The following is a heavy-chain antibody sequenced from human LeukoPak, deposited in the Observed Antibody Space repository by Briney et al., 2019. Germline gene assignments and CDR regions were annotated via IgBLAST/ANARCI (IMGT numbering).Heavy chain of an antibody. J-gene: IGHJ4*02. CDR3: ARETKDYDYVWGSYRIRYYFDY. CDR2: INPNSGGT. V-gene: IGHV1-2*02. CDR1: GYTFTGYY. D-gene: IGHD3-16*02. Sequence: ASVKVSCKASGYTFTGYYMHWVRQAPGQGLEWMGWINPNSGGTNYAQKFQGRVTMTRDTSISTAYMELSRLRSDDTAVYYCARETKDYDYVWGSYRIRYYFDYWGQGTLVTVSS.